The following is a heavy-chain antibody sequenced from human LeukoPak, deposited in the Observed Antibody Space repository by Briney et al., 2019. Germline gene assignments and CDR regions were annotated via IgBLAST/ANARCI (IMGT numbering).Heavy chain of an antibody. CDR2: IYYSGNT. V-gene: IGHV4-59*08. CDR1: RGSISGYY. D-gene: IGHD5-24*01. Sequence: SETLSLTCTVSRGSISGYYWSWIRQPPGKGLEWIGYIYYSGNTNYNPSLKSRVTISVDTSKNQFSLKLSSVTAADTAVYYCARQEMATITHFDCWGQGTLVTVSS. CDR3: ARQEMATITHFDC. J-gene: IGHJ4*02.